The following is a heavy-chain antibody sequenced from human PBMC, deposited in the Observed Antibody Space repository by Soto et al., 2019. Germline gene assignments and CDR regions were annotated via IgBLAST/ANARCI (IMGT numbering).Heavy chain of an antibody. V-gene: IGHV4-31*03. D-gene: IGHD1-1*01. J-gene: IGHJ4*02. CDR1: GGSISSGATGSY. CDR3: ASGHDAYKVRY. Sequence: QVQLQESGPGLVKPSQTLSLTCTVSGGSISSGATGSYLTWIRQLPGKGLEWIGYIYYTGNTYYNPSLKSRPTISIDTSENQFSLRLTSVTAADTAVYFCASGHDAYKVRYWGQGTLVTVSS. CDR2: IYYTGNT.